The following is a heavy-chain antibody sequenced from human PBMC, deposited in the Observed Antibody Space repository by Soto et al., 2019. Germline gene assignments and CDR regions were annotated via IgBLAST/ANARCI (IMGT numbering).Heavy chain of an antibody. CDR1: GGSISIGTDY. CDR2: IHYSGST. J-gene: IGHJ3*02. Sequence: SETLSLTCDVSGGSISIGTDYWGWIRQPPGKGLEWIGNIHYSGSTNYNPSLKSRLSISVDTSKNQFSLKLSSVTAADTAMYYSARTPDIWGQGTLVTLSS. D-gene: IGHD2-15*01. V-gene: IGHV4-39*01. CDR3: ARTPDI.